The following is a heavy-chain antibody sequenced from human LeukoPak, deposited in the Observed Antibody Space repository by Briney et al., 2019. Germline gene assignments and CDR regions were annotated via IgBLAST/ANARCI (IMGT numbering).Heavy chain of an antibody. D-gene: IGHD3-22*01. CDR1: GFTFSSYG. V-gene: IGHV3-33*01. Sequence: RGSLRLSCAASGFTFSSYGMHWVRQAPGKGLEWVAVIWYDGSNKYYADSVKGRFTISRDNSKNTLYLQMNSLRAEDTAVYYCARDTKYYDSSGYYYGGDYWGQGTLVTVSS. J-gene: IGHJ4*02. CDR3: ARDTKYYDSSGYYYGGDY. CDR2: IWYDGSNK.